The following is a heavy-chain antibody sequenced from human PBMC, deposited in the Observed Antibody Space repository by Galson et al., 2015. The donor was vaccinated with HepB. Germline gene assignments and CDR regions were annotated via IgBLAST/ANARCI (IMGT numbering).Heavy chain of an antibody. D-gene: IGHD1-26*01. Sequence: SLRLSCAASGFTFSDYYMNWVRQAPGKGLEWVSYISSSSSNTYYADSVKGRFTISRDNAKNSLYLQMNSLRAEDTVFYYCARVYNGATSGSYRGVPAFDIWGQGTMVTVSS. CDR3: ARVYNGATSGSYRGVPAFDI. V-gene: IGHV3-11*05. CDR2: ISSSSSNT. CDR1: GFTFSDYY. J-gene: IGHJ3*02.